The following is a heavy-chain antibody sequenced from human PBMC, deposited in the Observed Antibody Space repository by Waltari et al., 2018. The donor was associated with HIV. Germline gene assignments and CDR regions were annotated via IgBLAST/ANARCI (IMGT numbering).Heavy chain of an antibody. Sequence: VQLQESGPGLVKPSQTLSLTCTVAGGYISSGGYYWSWIRQYPGKGLGWSGYIYYSGSTYFNPALRSRVTISGDTSKSLFALTLCSVAAADTSVDYCARGWPHYVILTCPRGGSGAFAICGQGTMVTVSS. CDR2: IYYSGST. CDR3: ARGWPHYVILTCPRGGSGAFAI. D-gene: IGHD3-9*01. J-gene: IGHJ3*02. CDR1: GGYISSGGYY. V-gene: IGHV4-31*03.